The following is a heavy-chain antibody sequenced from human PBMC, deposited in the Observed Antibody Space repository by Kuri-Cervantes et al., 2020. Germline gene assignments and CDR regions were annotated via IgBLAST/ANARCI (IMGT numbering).Heavy chain of an antibody. D-gene: IGHD3-10*01. J-gene: IGHJ4*02. Sequence: SETLSLTCTVSGGSISSSTYYWGWIRQPPGKGLEWIGSIYYSGTTYYNPSLKSRVTISVDTSKNQFSLKLSSVTAADTAVYYCASGEFEYDFGSGSYYPPNYFDYWGQGTLVTVSS. CDR3: ASGEFEYDFGSGSYYPPNYFDY. V-gene: IGHV4-39*07. CDR1: GGSISSSTYY. CDR2: IYYSGTT.